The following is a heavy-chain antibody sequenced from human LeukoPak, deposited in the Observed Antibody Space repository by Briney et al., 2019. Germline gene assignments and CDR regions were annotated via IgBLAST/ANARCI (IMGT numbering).Heavy chain of an antibody. CDR3: ARVLAYYDFWSGYSDY. V-gene: IGHV3-21*01. CDR1: GFTFSSYV. J-gene: IGHJ4*02. Sequence: GGSLRLSCAASGFTFSSYVMHWVRQAPGRGLEWVSSIGSSSSYIYYADSTKGRFTISRDNAKKSLYLQMNSLRAEDTAVYYCARVLAYYDFWSGYSDYWGQGTLVTVST. CDR2: IGSSSSYI. D-gene: IGHD3-3*01.